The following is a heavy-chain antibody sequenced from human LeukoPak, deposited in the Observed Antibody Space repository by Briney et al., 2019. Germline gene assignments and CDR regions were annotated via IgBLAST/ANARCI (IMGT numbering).Heavy chain of an antibody. CDR1: GYTFTNYA. CDR3: ASDYCGGSSSGVDGMDV. CDR2: INAGNGNT. D-gene: IGHD2-21*01. V-gene: IGHV1-3*01. Sequence: ASVKVSCKASGYTFTNYAIHWVRQAPGQRLEWMGWINAGNGNTKYSQKLQGRVTITRDTSATTAYMELSSLRSEDTAVYYCASDYCGGSSSGVDGMDVWDKGTTVTVSS. J-gene: IGHJ6*04.